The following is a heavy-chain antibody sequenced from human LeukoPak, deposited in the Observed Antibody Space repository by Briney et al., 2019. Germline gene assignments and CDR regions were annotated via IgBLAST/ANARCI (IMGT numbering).Heavy chain of an antibody. Sequence: GGSLRLSCAASGFTFDDYAMHWVRQAPGKGLEWVSGISWNSGSIGYADSEKGRFTISRDNAKNSLYLQMNSLRAEDTALYYCAKSVYYYYYGMDVWGQGTTVTVSS. CDR3: AKSVYYYYYGMDV. CDR1: GFTFDDYA. V-gene: IGHV3-9*01. J-gene: IGHJ6*02. CDR2: ISWNSGSI.